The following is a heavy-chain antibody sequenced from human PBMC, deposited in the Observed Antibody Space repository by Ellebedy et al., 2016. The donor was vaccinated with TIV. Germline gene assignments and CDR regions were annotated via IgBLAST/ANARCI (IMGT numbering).Heavy chain of an antibody. CDR3: ARDIGNWGGMDV. CDR2: VYYSGSS. D-gene: IGHD7-27*01. Sequence: SETLSLTXTVSGGSISTSSYYWGWIRQPPGKGLEWIGSVYYSGSSYYNPSLKSRVTISIDTSKNQFSLKLNSVTAADTAVYYCARDIGNWGGMDVWGQGTTVTVS. V-gene: IGHV4-39*07. J-gene: IGHJ6*02. CDR1: GGSISTSSYY.